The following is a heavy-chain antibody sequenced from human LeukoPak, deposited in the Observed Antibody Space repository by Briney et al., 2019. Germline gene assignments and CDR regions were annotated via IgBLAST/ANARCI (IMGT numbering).Heavy chain of an antibody. CDR1: GYTFTSYG. Sequence: AASVKVSCKASGYTFTSYGISWVRQAPGQGLEWMGWINAYNGNTNYAQKLQGRVTMTTDTSTSTAYMELRSLRSDDTAVYYCARGHNWNYASWFDPWGQGTLVTVSS. D-gene: IGHD1-7*01. CDR3: ARGHNWNYASWFDP. CDR2: INAYNGNT. V-gene: IGHV1-18*01. J-gene: IGHJ5*02.